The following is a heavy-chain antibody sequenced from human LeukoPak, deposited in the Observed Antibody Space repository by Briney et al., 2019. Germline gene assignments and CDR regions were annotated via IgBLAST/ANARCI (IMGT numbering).Heavy chain of an antibody. Sequence: PGGSLRLSCAASGFTFSSYAMSWVRQAPGKGLEWVSAISGSGGSTYYADSVKGRFTISRDNSKNTLYLQMNSLRVKDTALYYCASVVFGVAGGDYWGQGTLVSVSS. CDR2: ISGSGGST. CDR1: GFTFSSYA. D-gene: IGHD3-3*01. V-gene: IGHV3-23*01. CDR3: ASVVFGVAGGDY. J-gene: IGHJ4*02.